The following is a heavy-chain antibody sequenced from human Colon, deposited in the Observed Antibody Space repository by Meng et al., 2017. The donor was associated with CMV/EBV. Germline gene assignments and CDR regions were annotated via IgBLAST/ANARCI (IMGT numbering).Heavy chain of an antibody. CDR3: AKIQRGNFDY. CDR2: ISGTGGNT. CDR1: GFAFGVYA. V-gene: IGHV3-23*01. J-gene: IGHJ4*02. Sequence: GGSLRLSCAASGFAFGVYAMSWVRQAPGKGLEWVSAISGTGGNTYYADSVRGRFTISRDNSKNTLYLQLNNLRGDDTAVYYCAKIQRGNFDYWGQGTLVTVSS. D-gene: IGHD3-10*01.